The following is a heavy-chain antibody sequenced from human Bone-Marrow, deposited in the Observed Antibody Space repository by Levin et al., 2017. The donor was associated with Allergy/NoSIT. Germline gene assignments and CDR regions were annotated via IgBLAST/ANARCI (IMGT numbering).Heavy chain of an antibody. Sequence: GGSLRLSCAASGFNFPSHSMHWVRLPPGRGLEWVSSISSRSGYILYADSVKGRFTISRDNARNSLYLQMNSLRDEDTAIYYCAVGGLNYDFLTGIENWGQGTLVTVSS. CDR3: AVGGLNYDFLTGIEN. J-gene: IGHJ4*02. V-gene: IGHV3-21*01. D-gene: IGHD3-9*01. CDR2: ISSRSGYI. CDR1: GFNFPSHS.